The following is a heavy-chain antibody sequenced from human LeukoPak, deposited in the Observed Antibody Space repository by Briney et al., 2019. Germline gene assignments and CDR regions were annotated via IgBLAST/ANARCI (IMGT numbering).Heavy chain of an antibody. D-gene: IGHD6-13*01. Sequence: SETLSLTCAVSGGSFNGYYWSWIRQPPGKGLEWIGEIDHSGSATYNPSLQSRVIISKDKSNNQFSLKLNSVTAADTAVYYCARVQQLADFDYWGQGNLDTVSS. V-gene: IGHV4-34*01. CDR2: IDHSGSA. CDR1: GGSFNGYY. CDR3: ARVQQLADFDY. J-gene: IGHJ4*02.